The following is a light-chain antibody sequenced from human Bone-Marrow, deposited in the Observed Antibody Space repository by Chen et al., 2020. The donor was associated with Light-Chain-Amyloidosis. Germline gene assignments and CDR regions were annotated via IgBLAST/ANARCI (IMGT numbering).Light chain of an antibody. CDR1: RIISNS. V-gene: IGKV1-NL1*01. CDR2: AAS. CDR3: QEYYDTPHT. J-gene: IGKJ2*01. Sequence: DIQMTQSPSSLSASVVDRVTITCRASRIISNSVVGYQQKPGKATKLLLYAASRLESGVPSRFSGSGSGTDYTLTITSLEPEDFATYYCQEYYDTPHTFGQGTKLEIK.